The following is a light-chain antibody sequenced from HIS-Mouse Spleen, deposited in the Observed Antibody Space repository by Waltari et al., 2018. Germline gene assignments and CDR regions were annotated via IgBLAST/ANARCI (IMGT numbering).Light chain of an antibody. CDR2: EVS. CDR3: SSYAGSNIYV. J-gene: IGLJ1*01. CDR1: SSDVGGYNY. V-gene: IGLV2-8*01. Sequence: QSALTQPPSASGSPGQSVTISCTGTSSDVGGYNYVSWYQQHPGKAPKLMIYEVSKGPSGVPYRFSGSKSGNTASLTVSGLQAEDEADYYCSSYAGSNIYVFGTGTKVTVL.